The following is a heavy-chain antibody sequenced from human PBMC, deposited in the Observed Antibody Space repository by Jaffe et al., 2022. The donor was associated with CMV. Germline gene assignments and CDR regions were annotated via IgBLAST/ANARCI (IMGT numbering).Heavy chain of an antibody. CDR1: GFTFSSYG. J-gene: IGHJ3*02. Sequence: QVQLVESGGGVVQPGRSLRLSCAASGFTFSSYGMHWVRQAPGKGLEWVAVIWYDGSNKYYADSVKGRFTISRDNSKNTLYLQMNSLRAEDTAVYYCATPLRHSGYGHDAFDIWGQGTMVTVSS. D-gene: IGHD5-12*01. CDR2: IWYDGSNK. V-gene: IGHV3-33*08. CDR3: ATPLRHSGYGHDAFDI.